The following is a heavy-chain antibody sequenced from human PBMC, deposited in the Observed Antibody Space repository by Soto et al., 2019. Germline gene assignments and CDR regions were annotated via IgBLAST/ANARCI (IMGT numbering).Heavy chain of an antibody. CDR1: GGTISSGGYS. Sequence: SDSLSLTWAGSGGTISSGGYSGRWIRQPPGKGLEWIGHIYHSGSTYYNPSLKSRVTISVDRSKNQFSLKLSSETAADTAVYYCARDSSGYYRSDAFDIWGQGTMVT. CDR2: IYHSGST. CDR3: ARDSSGYYRSDAFDI. V-gene: IGHV4-30-2*01. D-gene: IGHD3-22*01. J-gene: IGHJ3*02.